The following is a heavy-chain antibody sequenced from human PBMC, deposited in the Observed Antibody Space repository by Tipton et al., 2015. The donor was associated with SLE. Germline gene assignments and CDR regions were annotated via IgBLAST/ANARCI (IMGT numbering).Heavy chain of an antibody. CDR2: INHSGST. CDR3: ARATYYYDSSGYTFDY. Sequence: TLSLTCTVSGGSISSYYWSWIRQPPGKGLEWIGEINHSGSTNYNPSLKSRVTISVDTSKNQFSLKLSSVTAADTAVYYCARATYYYDSSGYTFDYWGQGTLVTVSS. J-gene: IGHJ4*02. V-gene: IGHV4-34*01. D-gene: IGHD3-22*01. CDR1: GGSISSYY.